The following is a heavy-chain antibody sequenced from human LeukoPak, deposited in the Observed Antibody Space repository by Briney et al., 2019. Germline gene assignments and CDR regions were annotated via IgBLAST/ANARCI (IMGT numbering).Heavy chain of an antibody. CDR2: IRYDGSNK. CDR1: GFTFSSYG. V-gene: IGHV3-30*02. J-gene: IGHJ4*02. CDR3: AKVAEDIVVVVAASPRYDSDY. Sequence: GGSLRLSCAASGFTFSSYGMHWVRQAPGKGLEWVAFIRYDGSNKYYADSVKGRFTISRDNSKNTLYLQMNSLRAEDTAVYYCAKVAEDIVVVVAASPRYDSDYWGQGTLVTVSS. D-gene: IGHD2-15*01.